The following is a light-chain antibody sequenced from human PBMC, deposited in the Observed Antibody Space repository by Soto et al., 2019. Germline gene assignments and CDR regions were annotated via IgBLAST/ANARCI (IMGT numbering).Light chain of an antibody. CDR3: QQYNDNWT. V-gene: IGKV1-5*03. Sequence: DIQMTQSPSTLSASVGDRVTITCRASQSISSWLAWYQQKPGKAPKLLIYKASTLQSGVPSRFSGSGSGTGFTLAISSLQPDDFATYYCQQYNDNWTFGQGTKVEIK. J-gene: IGKJ1*01. CDR2: KAS. CDR1: QSISSW.